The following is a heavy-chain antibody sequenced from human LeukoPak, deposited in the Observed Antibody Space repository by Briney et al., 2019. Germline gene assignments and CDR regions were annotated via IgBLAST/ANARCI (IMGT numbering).Heavy chain of an antibody. CDR1: GYIFTGYY. J-gene: IGHJ3*02. CDR3: ARELIVVVPATPPDAFDI. D-gene: IGHD2-2*01. CDR2: INPNSGDT. Sequence: ASVKVSCKASGYIFTGYYMHWVRQAPGQGLEWMGWINPNSGDTNYAQKFQGRVTMTRDTSISTAYMELSRLRSDDTAVYYCARELIVVVPATPPDAFDIWGQGTMVTVSS. V-gene: IGHV1-2*02.